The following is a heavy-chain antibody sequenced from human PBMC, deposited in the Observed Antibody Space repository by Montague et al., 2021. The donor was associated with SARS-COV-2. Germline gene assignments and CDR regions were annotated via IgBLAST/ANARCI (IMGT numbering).Heavy chain of an antibody. CDR2: IYYRSKWDS. D-gene: IGHD3-9*01. CDR3: ASSGITMTGLDAFDI. V-gene: IGHV6-1*01. Sequence: CAISGDSVSSKSVDWNWIRQSPSRGLEWLGRIYYRSKWDSDYAESVKRRLVITPDTSKNQVSLQLNSVIPEDTAVYFCASSGITMTGLDAFDIWGQGTMVTVSS. J-gene: IGHJ3*02. CDR1: GDSVSSKSVD.